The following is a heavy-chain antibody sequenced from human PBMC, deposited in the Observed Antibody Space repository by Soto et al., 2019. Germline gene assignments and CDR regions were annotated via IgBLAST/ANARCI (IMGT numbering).Heavy chain of an antibody. Sequence: PTQALSLSGALPVDRVCSSSSSSYWIRQNPSRGLEWLGRTYYRSKWYNDYAVSVKSRITINPDTSKNQFSLQLNSVTPEDTAVYYCAREGGIVATIRDYYYYMDVWGKGTTVTVSS. D-gene: IGHD5-12*01. CDR2: TYYRSKWYN. V-gene: IGHV6-1*01. J-gene: IGHJ6*03. CDR3: AREGGIVATIRDYYYYMDV. CDR1: VDRVCSSSSS.